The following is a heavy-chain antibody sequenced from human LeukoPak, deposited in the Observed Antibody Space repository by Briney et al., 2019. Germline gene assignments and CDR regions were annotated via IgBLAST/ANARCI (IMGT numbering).Heavy chain of an antibody. CDR1: VYTFTVYY. CDR2: INPTTGGT. D-gene: IGHD6-13*01. V-gene: IGHV1-2*02. Sequence: GASVKVSFKSSVYTFTVYYMHWVRQAPGQGLEWLGWINPTTGGTNYAQNFQDRVTMTRDTSISTAYMELSRLRSDDTAVYYCASIAAGGPFDYWGQGTLVTVSS. J-gene: IGHJ4*02. CDR3: ASIAAGGPFDY.